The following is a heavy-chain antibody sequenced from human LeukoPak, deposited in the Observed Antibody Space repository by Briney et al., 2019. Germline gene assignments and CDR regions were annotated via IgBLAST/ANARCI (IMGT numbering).Heavy chain of an antibody. V-gene: IGHV3-48*04. CDR1: GFTFMSYN. J-gene: IGHJ6*03. Sequence: GGSLRLSCVASGFTFMSYNMNWVRQAPGKGLEWVSFIHRGSGTIYYADSVKGRSTISRDNGKNSLYLQMNSLRAEDTAVYFCARDARGIMLNVLGSYYMDVWGKGTTVTVSS. CDR3: ARDARGIMLNVLGSYYMDV. D-gene: IGHD3-16*01. CDR2: IHRGSGTI.